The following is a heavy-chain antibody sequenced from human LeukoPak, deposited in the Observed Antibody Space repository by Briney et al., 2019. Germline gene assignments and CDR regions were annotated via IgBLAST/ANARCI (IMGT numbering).Heavy chain of an antibody. CDR1: GYTFTSYY. V-gene: IGHV1-46*01. CDR3: ARSAVVTATTLEPYFDY. D-gene: IGHD2-21*02. CDR2: INPSGGST. J-gene: IGHJ4*02. Sequence: GASVKVSRKASGYTFTSYYMHWVRQAPGQGLERMGIINPSGGSTSYAQKFQGRVTMTRDMSTSTVYMELSSLRSEDTAVYYCARSAVVTATTLEPYFDYWGQGTLVTVSS.